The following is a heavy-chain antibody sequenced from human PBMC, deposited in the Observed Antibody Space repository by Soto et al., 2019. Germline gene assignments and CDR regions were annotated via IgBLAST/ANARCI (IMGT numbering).Heavy chain of an antibody. V-gene: IGHV4-39*07. CDR3: ARDRLYGSGSYYNSFLAFDI. D-gene: IGHD3-10*01. CDR2: IYNTWST. CDR1: GVSFRSNRYC. J-gene: IGHJ3*02. Sequence: PSETLSLTCTVSGVSFRSNRYCWGWIRQSPGGGLEWIGSIYNTWSTHYNPSLKSRVTISIDTSKNQFSLKLRSVTAADTAVYYCARDRLYGSGSYYNSFLAFDIWGQGTMVT.